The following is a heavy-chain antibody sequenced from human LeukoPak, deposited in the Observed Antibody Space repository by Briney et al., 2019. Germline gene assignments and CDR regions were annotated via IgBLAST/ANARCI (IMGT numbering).Heavy chain of an antibody. D-gene: IGHD3-16*01. CDR1: GFSFSDSY. V-gene: IGHV3-30-3*01. Sequence: PGGSLRLSCAASGFSFSDSYMYWIRQAPGKGLEWVAVISYDGSNKYYADSVKGRFTISRDNSKNTLYLQMNSLRAEDTAVYYCARAPRGSNWYFDLWGRGTLVTVSS. CDR2: ISYDGSNK. CDR3: ARAPRGSNWYFDL. J-gene: IGHJ2*01.